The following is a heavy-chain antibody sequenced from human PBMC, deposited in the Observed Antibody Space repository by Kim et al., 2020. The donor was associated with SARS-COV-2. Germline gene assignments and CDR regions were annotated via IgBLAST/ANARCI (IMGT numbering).Heavy chain of an antibody. V-gene: IGHV3-7*01. CDR2: LNQQGGER. CDR3: VRGVPSV. D-gene: IGHD3-10*02. J-gene: IGHJ4*02. Sequence: GGSLRLSCAASGFTFSSYWMNWVRQAPGKGLEWVANLNQQGGERYYVDSVKGRFTISRDNAKNSLYLQMDSLRAEDTAGYYCVRGVPSVWGQGILVTVSS. CDR1: GFTFSSYW.